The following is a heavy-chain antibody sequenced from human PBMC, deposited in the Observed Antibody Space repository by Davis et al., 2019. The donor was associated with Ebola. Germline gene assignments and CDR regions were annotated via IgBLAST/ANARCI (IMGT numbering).Heavy chain of an antibody. CDR1: GYTFTGYY. V-gene: IGHV1-2*06. CDR2: INPNSGGT. Sequence: AASVKVSCKASGYTFTGYYMHWVRQAPGQGLEWMGRINPNSGGTNYAQKFQGRVTMTRDTSISTAYMELSRLRSDDTAVYYCATYGWGSYRPDYWGQGTLVTVSS. D-gene: IGHD3-16*02. CDR3: ATYGWGSYRPDY. J-gene: IGHJ4*02.